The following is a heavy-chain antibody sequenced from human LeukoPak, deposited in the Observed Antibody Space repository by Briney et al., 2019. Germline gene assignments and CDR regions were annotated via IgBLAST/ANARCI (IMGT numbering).Heavy chain of an antibody. D-gene: IGHD3-10*01. V-gene: IGHV3-21*01. J-gene: IGHJ2*01. CDR3: VRDLVREVHPVFYFDL. Sequence: GGSLRLSCAASGFPFSDYSMNWVRQAPGKGLEWVSSISGSSDYIYSADSVKGRFTISRDNAKNSLYLQMTSLRAEDTAVYFCVRDLVREVHPVFYFDLWGRGTLVTVSS. CDR2: ISGSSDYI. CDR1: GFPFSDYS.